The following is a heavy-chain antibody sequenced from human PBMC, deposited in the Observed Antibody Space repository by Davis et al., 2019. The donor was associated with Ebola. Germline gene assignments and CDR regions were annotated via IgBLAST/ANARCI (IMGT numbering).Heavy chain of an antibody. V-gene: IGHV3-9*01. CDR3: VKDRNGTPLGMDV. D-gene: IGHD2-8*01. CDR2: ISWNSNAI. Sequence: GGSLRLSCAASGFVFGDYWVTWVRQAPGKGLEWVSGISWNSNAIGYADSVKGRFTISRDNANNSLYLQMNSLRAEDTALYYCVKDRNGTPLGMDVWGQGTTVTVSS. CDR1: GFVFGDYW. J-gene: IGHJ6*02.